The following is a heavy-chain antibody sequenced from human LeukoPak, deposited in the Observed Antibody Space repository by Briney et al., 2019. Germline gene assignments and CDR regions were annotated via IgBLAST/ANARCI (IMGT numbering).Heavy chain of an antibody. J-gene: IGHJ3*02. V-gene: IGHV4-59*01. CDR2: IYYSGST. CDR1: GGSISSYY. CDR3: ARHIGYYYYDSSGYLDAFDI. D-gene: IGHD3-22*01. Sequence: SETLSLTCTVSGGSISSYYWSWIRQPPGKGLEWIGNIYYSGSTNYNPSLKSRVTISVDTSKNQFSLKLSSVTAADTAVYYCARHIGYYYYDSSGYLDAFDIWGQGTMVTVSS.